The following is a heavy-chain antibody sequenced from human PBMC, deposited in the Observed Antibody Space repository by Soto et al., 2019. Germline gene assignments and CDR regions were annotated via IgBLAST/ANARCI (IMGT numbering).Heavy chain of an antibody. CDR3: ARAMGYYDILTGYKLDTGFDY. Sequence: SETLSLTCTVSGGSISSYYWSWIRQPPGKGLEWIGYIYYSGSTNYNPSLKSRVTISVDTSKNQFSLKLSSVTAADTAVYYCARAMGYYDILTGYKLDTGFDYSGQGTLVTVSS. CDR1: GGSISSYY. CDR2: IYYSGST. V-gene: IGHV4-59*01. J-gene: IGHJ4*02. D-gene: IGHD3-9*01.